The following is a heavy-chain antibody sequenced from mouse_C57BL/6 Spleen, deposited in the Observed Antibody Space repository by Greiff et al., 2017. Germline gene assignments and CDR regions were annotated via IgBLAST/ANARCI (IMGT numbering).Heavy chain of an antibody. CDR3: TQLVYAMDY. Sequence: EVKLVESGGGLVQPGGSMKLSCVASGFTFSNYWMNWVRQSPEKGLEWVAQIRLKSDNYATHYAESVKGRFTISRDDSKSSVYLQMNNLRAEDTGIYYCTQLVYAMDYWGPGTSVTVSS. J-gene: IGHJ4*01. CDR1: GFTFSNYW. D-gene: IGHD4-1*02. CDR2: IRLKSDNYAT. V-gene: IGHV6-3*01.